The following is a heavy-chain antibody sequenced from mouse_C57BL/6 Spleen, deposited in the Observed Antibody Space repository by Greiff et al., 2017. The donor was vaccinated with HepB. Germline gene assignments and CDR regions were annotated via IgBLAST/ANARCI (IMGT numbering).Heavy chain of an antibody. D-gene: IGHD1-1*01. J-gene: IGHJ1*03. V-gene: IGHV1-5*01. Sequence: VQLQQSGTVLARPGASVKMSCKTSGYTFTSYWMHWVKQRPGQGLEWIGAIYPGNSDTSYNQKFKGKAKLTAVTSASTAYMELSSLTNEDSAVYYCTRDTTVVATPYFDVWGTGTTVTVSS. CDR1: GYTFTSYW. CDR3: TRDTTVVATPYFDV. CDR2: IYPGNSDT.